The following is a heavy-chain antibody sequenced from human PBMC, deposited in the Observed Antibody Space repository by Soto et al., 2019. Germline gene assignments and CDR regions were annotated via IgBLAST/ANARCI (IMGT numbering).Heavy chain of an antibody. J-gene: IGHJ4*02. CDR2: ISYSGST. CDR3: ARSPGRGGSSPSDY. CDR1: GGSISSYY. V-gene: IGHV4-59*01. D-gene: IGHD6-6*01. Sequence: QVQLQESGPGLVKPSETLSLTCTVSGGSISSYYWSWIRQPPGKGLEWIGYISYSGSTNYNPSLKSRVTISVDTSKNQFSRKLSSVTAADTAMYYCARSPGRGGSSPSDYWGQGTLVTVSS.